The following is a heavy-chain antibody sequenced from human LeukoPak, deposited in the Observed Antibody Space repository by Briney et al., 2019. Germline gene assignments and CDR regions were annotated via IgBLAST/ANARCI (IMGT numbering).Heavy chain of an antibody. V-gene: IGHV1-8*01. D-gene: IGHD5-18*01. CDR3: ARGGGYSYDIDY. Sequence: ASVKVSCKASGYTFTSYDINWVRQATGQGLEWMGSMNPNSGNTGYAQKFQGRVTMTRNTSISTAYMELSSLRSEDTAVYYCARGGGYSYDIDYWGQGTLVTVSS. J-gene: IGHJ4*02. CDR1: GYTFTSYD. CDR2: MNPNSGNT.